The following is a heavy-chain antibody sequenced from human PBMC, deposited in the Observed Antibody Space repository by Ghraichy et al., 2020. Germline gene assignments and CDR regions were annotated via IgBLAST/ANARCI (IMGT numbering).Heavy chain of an antibody. CDR1: GFTFSSFR. J-gene: IGHJ4*02. Sequence: GESLNISCAASGFTFSSFRMHWVRQAPGKGLVWVSRINGDGITTTYADSVKGRFTISRDNAKNTLFLQMNSLRAEDTALYYCARGVSLDYWGQGTLVTVSS. CDR3: ARGVSLDY. V-gene: IGHV3-74*01. CDR2: INGDGITT.